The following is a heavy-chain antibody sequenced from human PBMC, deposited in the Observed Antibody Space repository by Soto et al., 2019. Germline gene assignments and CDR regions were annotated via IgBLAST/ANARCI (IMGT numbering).Heavy chain of an antibody. D-gene: IGHD6-13*01. V-gene: IGHV4-39*01. J-gene: IGHJ4*02. CDR1: GGSISSSTYY. CDR2: IYYSGST. Sequence: QLQLQESGPGLVKPSETLSLTCTASGGSISSSTYYCGWIRKPPGKGLEWIGSIYYSGSTYYNPSLQSRVTISVDTSKNQFSLKLSFVTAADTAVYYCARRQSSSWYGLWGQGTLVTVSS. CDR3: ARRQSSSWYGL.